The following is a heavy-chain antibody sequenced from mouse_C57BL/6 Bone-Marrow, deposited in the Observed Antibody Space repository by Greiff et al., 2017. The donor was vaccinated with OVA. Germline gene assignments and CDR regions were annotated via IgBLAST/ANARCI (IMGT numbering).Heavy chain of an antibody. J-gene: IGHJ4*01. CDR3: ARQGYYGSTLYAMDY. V-gene: IGHV5-15*04. CDR1: GFTFSDYG. D-gene: IGHD1-1*01. Sequence: EVKVEESGGGLVQPGGSLKLSCAASGFTFSDYGMAWVRQAPRKGPEWVAFISNLAYSIYYADTVTGRFTISRENAKNTLYLEMSSLRSEDTAMYYCARQGYYGSTLYAMDYWGQGTSVTVSS. CDR2: ISNLAYSI.